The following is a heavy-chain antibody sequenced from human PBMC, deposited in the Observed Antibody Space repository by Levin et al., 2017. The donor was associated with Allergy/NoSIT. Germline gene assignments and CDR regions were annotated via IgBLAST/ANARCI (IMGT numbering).Heavy chain of an antibody. CDR2: IYYSGST. J-gene: IGHJ4*02. CDR1: GGSISSGDYY. D-gene: IGHD4-17*01. V-gene: IGHV4-30-4*01. CDR3: ARVSGMTTVTD. Sequence: SETLSLTCTVSGGSISSGDYYWSWIRQPPGKGLEWIGYIYYSGSTYYNPSLKSRVTISVDTSKNQFSLKLSSVTAADTAVYYCARVSGMTTVTDWGQGTLVTVSS.